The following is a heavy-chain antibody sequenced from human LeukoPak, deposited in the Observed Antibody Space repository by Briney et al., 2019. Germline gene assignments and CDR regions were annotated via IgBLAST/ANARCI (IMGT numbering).Heavy chain of an antibody. CDR2: MNPNSGNT. V-gene: IGHV1-8*01. CDR3: ARGQGVYGDYYSRGMDV. J-gene: IGHJ6*02. CDR1: GYTFTRYD. Sequence: ASVTVSCKASGYTFTRYDINWVRQPTGQGLEWMGWMNPNSGNTGYAQKFQGRVTMTRNTSISTAYMELSSLRSEDTAVYYCARGQGVYGDYYSRGMDVWGQGTTVTVSS. D-gene: IGHD4-17*01.